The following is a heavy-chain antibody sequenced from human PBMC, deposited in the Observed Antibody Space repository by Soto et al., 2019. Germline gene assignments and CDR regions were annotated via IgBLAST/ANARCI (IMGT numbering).Heavy chain of an antibody. D-gene: IGHD3-10*01. J-gene: IGHJ6*02. Sequence: GASVKVSCKASGYTFTGYYMHWVRQAPGQGLEWMGWINANSGSTNYAQKFQGRVTITRDTSASTAYMELSSLRSEDTAVYYCASAMVRGGTYYYYGMDVWGQGTTVTVSS. CDR3: ASAMVRGGTYYYYGMDV. CDR1: GYTFTGYY. CDR2: INANSGST. V-gene: IGHV1-2*02.